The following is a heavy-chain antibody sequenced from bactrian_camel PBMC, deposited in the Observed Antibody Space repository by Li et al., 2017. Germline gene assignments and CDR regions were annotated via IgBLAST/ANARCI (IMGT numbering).Heavy chain of an antibody. J-gene: IGHJ4*01. Sequence: VQLVESGGGSVQTGESLRLSCKANGYTRTMYCMGWFRQTPGKEREAVAATYRGSTYYADSVKGRFTIFIDHVMGTLDLQMNSLEPEDTGTYYCAASERSGICALAEWAFTYWGQGTQVTVSS. CDR3: AASERSGICALAEWAFTY. CDR2: TYRGST. D-gene: IGHD2*01. V-gene: IGHV3S31*01. CDR1: GYTRTMYC.